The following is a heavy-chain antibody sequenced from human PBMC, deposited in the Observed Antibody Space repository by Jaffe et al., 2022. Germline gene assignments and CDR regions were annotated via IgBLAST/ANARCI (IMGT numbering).Heavy chain of an antibody. Sequence: QVQLQESGPGLVKPSQTLSLTCTVSGGSISSGSYYWSWIRQPAGKGLEWIGRIYTSGSTNYNPSLKSRVTISVDTSKNQFSLKLSSVTAADTAVYYCARVSSDYDILTGNDLGWHFDYWGQGTLVTVSS. V-gene: IGHV4-61*02. D-gene: IGHD3-9*01. J-gene: IGHJ4*02. CDR2: IYTSGST. CDR1: GGSISSGSYY. CDR3: ARVSSDYDILTGNDLGWHFDY.